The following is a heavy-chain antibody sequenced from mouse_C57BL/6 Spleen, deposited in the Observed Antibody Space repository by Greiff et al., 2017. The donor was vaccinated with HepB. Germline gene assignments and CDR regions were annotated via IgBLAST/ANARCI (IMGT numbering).Heavy chain of an antibody. V-gene: IGHV1-82*01. Sequence: QVQLQQSGPELVKPGASVKISCKASGYAFSSSWMNWVKQRPGKGLEWIGRIYPGDGDTNYNGKFKGKATLTADKSSSTAYMQLSSLTSEDSAVYFCASHNYYGSSWAYWGQGTLVTVSA. CDR3: ASHNYYGSSWAY. D-gene: IGHD1-1*01. J-gene: IGHJ3*01. CDR1: GYAFSSSW. CDR2: IYPGDGDT.